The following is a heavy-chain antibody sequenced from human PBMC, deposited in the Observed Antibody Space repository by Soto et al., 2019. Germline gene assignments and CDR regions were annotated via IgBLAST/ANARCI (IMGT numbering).Heavy chain of an antibody. J-gene: IGHJ4*02. CDR2: ISYDGSNK. CDR1: GFTFSRYA. CDR3: ARDSDYGDY. Sequence: QVQLVESGGGVVQPGRSLRLSCAASGFTFSRYAMHWVRQAPGKGLEWVAVISYDGSNKYYADSVKGRFTISRDNSKNTLYLQMNSLRAEDTAVYYCARDSDYGDYWVQGTLVTVSS. V-gene: IGHV3-30-3*01. D-gene: IGHD3-10*01.